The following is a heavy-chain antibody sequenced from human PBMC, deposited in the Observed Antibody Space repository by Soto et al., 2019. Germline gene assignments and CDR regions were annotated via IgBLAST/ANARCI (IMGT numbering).Heavy chain of an antibody. CDR3: CLGWYFDL. D-gene: IGHD7-27*01. Sequence: EEQLLESGGGLVQPGGSLRLSCVVSGFTFANLAMSWVRQAPGKGLEWVSTINDRGDTTYYADSVKGRFTISRDNSKNTLYLQMNSLRAEDTAVYSCCLGWYFDLWGRGTLVSVSS. J-gene: IGHJ2*01. CDR2: INDRGDTT. V-gene: IGHV3-23*01. CDR1: GFTFANLA.